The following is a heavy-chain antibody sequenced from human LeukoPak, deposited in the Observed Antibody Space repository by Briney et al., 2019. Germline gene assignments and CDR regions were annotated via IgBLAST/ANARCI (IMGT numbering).Heavy chain of an antibody. D-gene: IGHD3-3*01. J-gene: IGHJ4*02. CDR3: ARDHYDFWSFDY. CDR1: GFTVSSNY. V-gene: IGHV3-53*01. Sequence: PGGSLRLSCAASGFTVSSNYMSWVRQAPGKGLEWVSVIYSGGSTYYADSVKGRFTISRDNSKNTLYLQMNSLRAEDTAVYYCARDHYDFWSFDYWGQGTLVTVSS. CDR2: IYSGGST.